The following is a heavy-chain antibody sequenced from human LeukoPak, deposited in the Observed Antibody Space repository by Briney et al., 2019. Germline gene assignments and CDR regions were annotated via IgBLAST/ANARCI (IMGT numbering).Heavy chain of an antibody. V-gene: IGHV4-34*01. D-gene: IGHD6-6*01. Sequence: SSETLSLTCAVYGGSFSGNYWSWIRQPPGKGLEWIGEINHSGSTNYNPSLKSRVTISADTSKNQFSLKLNSVTAADTGVYYCARAYRSSRYFDLWGRGTLVTVSS. CDR1: GGSFSGNY. CDR3: ARAYRSSRYFDL. CDR2: INHSGST. J-gene: IGHJ2*01.